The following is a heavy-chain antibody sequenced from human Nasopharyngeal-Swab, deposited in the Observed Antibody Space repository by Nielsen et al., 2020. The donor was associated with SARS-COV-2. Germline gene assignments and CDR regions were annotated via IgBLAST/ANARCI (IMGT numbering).Heavy chain of an antibody. Sequence: GESLKISCAASGFTFSSYWMSWVRQAPGKGLEWVANIKQDGSGKYYVDSVKGRFTISRDNAKNSLYLQMNSLRAEDTAVYYCARFGRIAPYYYYGMDVWGQGTTVTVSS. D-gene: IGHD3-10*01. J-gene: IGHJ6*02. CDR1: GFTFSSYW. V-gene: IGHV3-7*01. CDR2: IKQDGSGK. CDR3: ARFGRIAPYYYYGMDV.